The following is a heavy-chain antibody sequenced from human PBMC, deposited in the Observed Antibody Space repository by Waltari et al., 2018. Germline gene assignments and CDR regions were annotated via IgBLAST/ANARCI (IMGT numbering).Heavy chain of an antibody. V-gene: IGHV5-51*01. Sequence: EVQLVQSGAEVKKPGESLKISCTGSGYSFTSYWIGWVRQMPGKGLEWMGIIYPGDSDTRYSPSFQGQVTISADKSISTAYLQWSSLKASDTAMYYCARGGAYYDFWSGYPPTFDYYYMDVWGKGTTVTISS. D-gene: IGHD3-3*01. CDR2: IYPGDSDT. CDR3: ARGGAYYDFWSGYPPTFDYYYMDV. CDR1: GYSFTSYW. J-gene: IGHJ6*03.